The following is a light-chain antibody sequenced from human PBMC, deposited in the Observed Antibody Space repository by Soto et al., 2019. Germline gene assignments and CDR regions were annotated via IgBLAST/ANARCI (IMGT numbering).Light chain of an antibody. Sequence: QSALTQPASVSGSPGQSITISCTGTSSDVGSYNLVSWYQQHPGKAPKLMIYEVSKRPSGVSNRFSGSKSGNTASLTSSGLQAEDEADYYCCSYAGSYVFGTGTKLTVL. V-gene: IGLV2-23*02. J-gene: IGLJ1*01. CDR3: CSYAGSYV. CDR2: EVS. CDR1: SSDVGSYNL.